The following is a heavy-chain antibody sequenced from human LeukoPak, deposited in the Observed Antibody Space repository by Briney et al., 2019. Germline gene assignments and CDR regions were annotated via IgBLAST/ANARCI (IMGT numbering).Heavy chain of an antibody. D-gene: IGHD2-21*01. J-gene: IGHJ4*02. V-gene: IGHV4-59*01. CDR3: AKGGFQFDS. CDR2: VYNSGST. Sequence: SETLSLTCTVSGGSISRYYWSWIRQPPGKGLEWIGYVYNSGSTNYNPSLKSRVTISVDMSKNQFSLKLSSVTAADTAVYYCAKGGFQFDSWGQGTLVTVSS. CDR1: GGSISRYY.